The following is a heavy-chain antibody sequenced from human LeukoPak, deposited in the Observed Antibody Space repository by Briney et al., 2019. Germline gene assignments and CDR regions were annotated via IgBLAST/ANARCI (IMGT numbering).Heavy chain of an antibody. CDR1: GFTFSSYA. J-gene: IGHJ4*02. CDR2: ISGSGGST. Sequence: SGGSLRLSCAASGFTFSSYAMSWVRQAPGKGLEWVSAISGSGGSTYYADSVKGRFTISRDNSKNTLYLQMNSLRAEDTAVYYCAKDRYYYDSSGYYGTFDYWGQGTLVTVSS. V-gene: IGHV3-23*01. CDR3: AKDRYYYDSSGYYGTFDY. D-gene: IGHD3-22*01.